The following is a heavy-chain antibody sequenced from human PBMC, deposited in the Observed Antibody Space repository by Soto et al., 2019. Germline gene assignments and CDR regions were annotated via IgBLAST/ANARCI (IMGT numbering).Heavy chain of an antibody. CDR3: ARVRDSSSSVWFDP. V-gene: IGHV6-1*01. CDR1: GDSVSSNSAS. J-gene: IGHJ5*02. Sequence: SQTLSLTCAISGDSVSSNSASWNWFRQSPSRGLEWLGRTYYRSKWYNDYAVSVKSRITINPDTSKNQFSLQLNSVTPEDTAVYYCARVRDSSSSVWFDPWGQETLVTVSS. D-gene: IGHD6-6*01. CDR2: TYYRSKWYN.